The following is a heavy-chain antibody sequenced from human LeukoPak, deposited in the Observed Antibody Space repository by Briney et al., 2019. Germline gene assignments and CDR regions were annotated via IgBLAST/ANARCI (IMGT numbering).Heavy chain of an antibody. V-gene: IGHV4-34*01. Sequence: PETLSLTCAVHGGSFSGFYWTWMRQPPGKGPEWLGEIFDGGRTNYNLSLKSRVAMSIDTSKNQFSLKLTSVTAADTAVYYCARGLGEGYPDYWGQGALVTVSP. CDR2: IFDGGRT. J-gene: IGHJ4*02. CDR1: GGSFSGFY. CDR3: ARGLGEGYPDY. D-gene: IGHD5-24*01.